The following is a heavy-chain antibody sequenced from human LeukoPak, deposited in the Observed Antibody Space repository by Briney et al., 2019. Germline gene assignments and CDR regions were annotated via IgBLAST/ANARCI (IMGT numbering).Heavy chain of an antibody. Sequence: GGSLRLSCAASGFTFSSYAMSWVRQAPGKGLEWVSAISGSGGSTYYADSVKGRFTISRDNSKNTLYLQMNSLRAEDTAVYYCALSLRRYCSGGSCQNDYWGQGTLVTVSA. V-gene: IGHV3-23*01. CDR2: ISGSGGST. CDR1: GFTFSSYA. J-gene: IGHJ4*02. CDR3: ALSLRRYCSGGSCQNDY. D-gene: IGHD2-15*01.